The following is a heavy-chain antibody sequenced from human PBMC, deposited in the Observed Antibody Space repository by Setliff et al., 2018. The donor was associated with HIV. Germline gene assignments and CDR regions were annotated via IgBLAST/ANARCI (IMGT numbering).Heavy chain of an antibody. D-gene: IGHD4-17*01. CDR1: GFTFSSYG. V-gene: IGHV3-30*02. CDR3: AKDLGGGSYGNWAYGMDV. CDR2: IGYDGSNK. Sequence: GGSLRLSCAASGFTFSSYGMPWVRQAPGKGLEWVAFIGYDGSNKYYADSVKGRFTISRANSKNTRNLQMNSLRTEDTAQYYCAKDLGGGSYGNWAYGMDVGGQGTTVTVSS. J-gene: IGHJ6*02.